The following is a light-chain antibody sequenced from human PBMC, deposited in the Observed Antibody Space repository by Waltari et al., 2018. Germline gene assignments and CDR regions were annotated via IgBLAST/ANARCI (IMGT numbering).Light chain of an antibody. J-gene: IGKJ1*01. CDR3: QQYNSFPWT. CDR2: KAS. Sequence: DIQMTQSPSTLSASVGDRVTITCRASQTISTWLAWYQQKPGKAPKLLIYKASSLESGVPSRFSGSGSGTEFTLTISSLQPDDSATYYCQQYNSFPWTSGQGTKVQI. V-gene: IGKV1-5*03. CDR1: QTISTW.